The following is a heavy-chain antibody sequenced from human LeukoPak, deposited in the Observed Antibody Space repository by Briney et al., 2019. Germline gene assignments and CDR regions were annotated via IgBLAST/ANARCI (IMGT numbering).Heavy chain of an antibody. Sequence: PSETLSLTCAVSGESFSGNFWTWIRQSPGKGLEWIGEIDNNGITNYNPSLKSRVTMSVDTTRKRFSLRLTSESAADTAVYYCAGQPDILTGYYPPFDYWGQGTLVTVSS. CDR1: GESFSGNF. CDR3: AGQPDILTGYYPPFDY. J-gene: IGHJ4*02. CDR2: IDNNGIT. V-gene: IGHV4-34*01. D-gene: IGHD3-9*01.